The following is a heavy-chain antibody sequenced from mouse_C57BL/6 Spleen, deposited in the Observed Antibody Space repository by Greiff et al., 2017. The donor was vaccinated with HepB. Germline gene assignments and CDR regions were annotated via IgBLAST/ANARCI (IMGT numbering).Heavy chain of an antibody. CDR3: ARRVDGTGAMDY. Sequence: QVQLQQPGAELVKPGASVKLSCKASGYTFTSYWMHWVKQRPGQGLEWIGMIHPNSGSTDYNEKFKSKATLTVDKSSSTAYMQLSSLTSEDSAVYYCARRVDGTGAMDYWGQGTSVTVSS. V-gene: IGHV1-64*01. J-gene: IGHJ4*01. D-gene: IGHD4-1*01. CDR2: IHPNSGST. CDR1: GYTFTSYW.